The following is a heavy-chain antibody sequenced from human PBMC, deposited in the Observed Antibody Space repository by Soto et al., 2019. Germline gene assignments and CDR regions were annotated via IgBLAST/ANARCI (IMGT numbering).Heavy chain of an antibody. V-gene: IGHV3-30-3*01. J-gene: IGHJ4*02. D-gene: IGHD3-10*01. CDR1: GFTFSSYA. CDR2: ISYDGSNK. CDR3: ARPMAELAKIFTLLDY. Sequence: WGSLRLSCAASGFTFSSYAMHWVRQAPGKGLEWVAVISYDGSNKYYADSVKGRFTISRDNSKNTLYLQMNSLRAEDTAVYYCARPMAELAKIFTLLDYWGQGTLVTVSS.